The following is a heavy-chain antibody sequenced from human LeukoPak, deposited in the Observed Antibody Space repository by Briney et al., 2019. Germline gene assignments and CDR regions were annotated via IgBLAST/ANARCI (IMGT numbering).Heavy chain of an antibody. CDR1: GFTFSSYA. CDR3: ARAFRSFYAFDI. V-gene: IGHV3-64*01. J-gene: IGHJ3*02. Sequence: PGGSLRLSCAASGFTFSSYAMHWVRQAPGKGLEYVSAISSNGGSTYYANSVKGRFTISRDNSKNTLYLQMGSLRAEDMAVYYCARAFRSFYAFDIWGQGTMVTVSS. CDR2: ISSNGGST.